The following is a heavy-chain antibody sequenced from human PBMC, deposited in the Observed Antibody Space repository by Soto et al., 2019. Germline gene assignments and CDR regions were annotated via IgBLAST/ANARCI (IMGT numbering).Heavy chain of an antibody. CDR3: ARGTPGDY. CDR2: ISYDGSNK. D-gene: IGHD3-10*01. Sequence: QVQLVESGGGVVQPGRSLRLSCAASGFTFSSYGMHWVRQAPGKGLEWVAVISYDGSNKYYADSVKGRFTISRDNSKNTLYLQMNSLRAEETAVYYCARGTPGDYWGQGTLVTVSS. CDR1: GFTFSSYG. J-gene: IGHJ4*02. V-gene: IGHV3-30*03.